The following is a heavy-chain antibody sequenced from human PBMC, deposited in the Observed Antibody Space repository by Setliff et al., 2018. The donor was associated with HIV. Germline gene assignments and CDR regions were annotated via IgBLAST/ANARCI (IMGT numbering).Heavy chain of an antibody. CDR2: IIPMFGTA. CDR3: ARVAYYDSSGYYDYWYFDL. Sequence: SVKVSCKASGGTFSSYAISWVRQAPGQGLEWMGRIIPMFGTANYAQKFQGRVTITADKSTSTAYMELSSLRSEDTAVYYCARVAYYDSSGYYDYWYFDLWGRGTLVTVSS. D-gene: IGHD3-22*01. V-gene: IGHV1-69*06. J-gene: IGHJ2*01. CDR1: GGTFSSYA.